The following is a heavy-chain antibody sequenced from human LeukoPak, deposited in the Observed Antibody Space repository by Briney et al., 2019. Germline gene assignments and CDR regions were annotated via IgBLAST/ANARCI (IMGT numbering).Heavy chain of an antibody. CDR1: GFTFSSYG. V-gene: IGHV3-30*18. CDR3: AKEVRAYAGFDY. CDR2: ISNVGNYK. J-gene: IGHJ4*02. Sequence: GRSLRLSCAASGFTFSSYGMHWVRQAPGKGLEWVAVISNVGNYKYYTDSVKGRFTISRDNSENMVYLQMNSLRAEDTAVYYCAKEVRAYAGFDYWGQGTLVTVSS. D-gene: IGHD2-2*01.